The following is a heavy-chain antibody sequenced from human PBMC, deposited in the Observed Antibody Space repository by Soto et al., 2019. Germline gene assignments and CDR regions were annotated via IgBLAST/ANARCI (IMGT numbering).Heavy chain of an antibody. D-gene: IGHD1-26*01. Sequence: DVQLVESGGGLIQPGGSLRLSCSGSGFTFSSFLMHWVRQAPGKGLEYVAGISDSGGSTYYADSVQGRFTISRDSSTLYLQMSCLRPEDTALYYCVKDGTMAPRYWFGAWGQGTLVTVSS. CDR3: VKDGTMAPRYWFGA. J-gene: IGHJ5*02. CDR2: ISDSGGST. V-gene: IGHV3-64D*06. CDR1: GFTFSSFL.